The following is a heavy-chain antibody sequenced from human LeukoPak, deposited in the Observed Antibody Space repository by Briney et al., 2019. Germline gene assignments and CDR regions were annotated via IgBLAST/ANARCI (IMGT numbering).Heavy chain of an antibody. J-gene: IGHJ4*02. CDR2: INPSGGGT. Sequence: GASVKVSCKASGYSLTTYYMHWVRQAPGQGLEWMAIINPSGGGTKYAQKFQGRVTMTTDTSTSTAYMELRSLRSDDTAVYYCAREISGYGREDYWGQGTLVTVSS. CDR3: AREISGYGREDY. D-gene: IGHD5-12*01. V-gene: IGHV1-46*01. CDR1: GYSLTTYY.